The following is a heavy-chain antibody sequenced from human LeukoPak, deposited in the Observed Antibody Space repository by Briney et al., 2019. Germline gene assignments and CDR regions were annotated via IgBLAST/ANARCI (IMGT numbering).Heavy chain of an antibody. CDR2: INAGNGNT. J-gene: IGHJ4*02. D-gene: IGHD5-18*01. CDR1: GYTFTSYA. CDR3: ARGELGYSYGYCLDY. Sequence: GASVKVSCKASGYTFTSYAMHWVRQAPGQRLEWMGWINAGNGNTKYSQKFQGRVTITRDTSASTAYMELSSLRSEDTAVYYCARGELGYSYGYCLDYWGQGNLVTVSS. V-gene: IGHV1-3*01.